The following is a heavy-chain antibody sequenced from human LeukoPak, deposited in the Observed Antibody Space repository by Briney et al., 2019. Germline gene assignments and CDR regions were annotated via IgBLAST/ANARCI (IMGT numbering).Heavy chain of an antibody. Sequence: PTASVKVSCKASGGTFSSYAISWVRQAPGQGLEWMGRIIPIFGTANYAQKFQGRVTITADKSTSTAYMELSSLRSDDTAVYYCARGVPSVWSGYDYYYYMDVWGKGTTVTVSS. CDR3: ARGVPSVWSGYDYYYYMDV. CDR1: GGTFSSYA. CDR2: IIPIFGTA. J-gene: IGHJ6*03. V-gene: IGHV1-69*06. D-gene: IGHD3-3*01.